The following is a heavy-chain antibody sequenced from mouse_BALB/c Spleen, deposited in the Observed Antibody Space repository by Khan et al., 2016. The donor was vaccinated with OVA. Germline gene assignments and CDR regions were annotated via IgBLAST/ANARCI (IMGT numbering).Heavy chain of an antibody. CDR2: INYSGST. CDR3: ARDGSRYNYAMDY. D-gene: IGHD2-3*01. Sequence: EVQLQESGPGLVKPSRSLSLTCTVTGYSITSDYAWNWIRQFPGNKLEWMGYINYSGSTNYNPALKSRISITRDTSKNQFFLQLNSVTTADTATYYCARDGSRYNYAMDYWGQGTSVTVSS. V-gene: IGHV3-2*02. J-gene: IGHJ4*01. CDR1: GYSITSDYA.